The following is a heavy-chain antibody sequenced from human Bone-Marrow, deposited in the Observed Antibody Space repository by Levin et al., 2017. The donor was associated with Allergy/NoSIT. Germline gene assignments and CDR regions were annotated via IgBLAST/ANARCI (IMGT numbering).Heavy chain of an antibody. D-gene: IGHD6-19*01. CDR1: DGSINTRGFY. V-gene: IGHV4-31*03. J-gene: IGHJ3*02. CDR3: ARDRGQWRIDAFDI. Sequence: LRLSCTVSDGSINTRGFYWSWIRQHPGKGLEWIGNVYYDGSTYYNPSLESRVTISIDTSENQFSLRLGSVTAADTAVYYCARDRGQWRIDAFDIWGQGTMVTVSS. CDR2: VYYDGST.